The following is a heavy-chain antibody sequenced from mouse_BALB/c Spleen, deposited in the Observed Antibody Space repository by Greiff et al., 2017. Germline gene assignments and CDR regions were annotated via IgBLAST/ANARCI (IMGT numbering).Heavy chain of an antibody. CDR2: INSNGGST. CDR1: GFTFSSYG. Sequence: EVQGVESGGGLVQPGGSLKLSCAASGFTFSSYGMSWVRQTPDKRLELVATINSNGGSTYYPDSVKGRFTISRDNAKNTLYLQMSSLKSEDTAMYYCARDEGDYYGSSYDYYAMDYWGQGTSVTVSS. V-gene: IGHV5-6-3*01. D-gene: IGHD1-1*01. J-gene: IGHJ4*01. CDR3: ARDEGDYYGSSYDYYAMDY.